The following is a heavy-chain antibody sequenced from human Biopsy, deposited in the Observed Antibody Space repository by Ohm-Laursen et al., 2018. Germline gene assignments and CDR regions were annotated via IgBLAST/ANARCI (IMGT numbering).Heavy chain of an antibody. CDR1: GFTLNKHG. CDR3: AKDRYNYTPIGGFSMDV. V-gene: IGHV3-30*02. J-gene: IGHJ6*02. CDR2: IFYDGSNT. D-gene: IGHD5-18*01. Sequence: GSLRLSCTASGFTLNKHGMQWVRQAPGKGLEWVAFIFYDGSNTYYADSVKGRFTISRDNSRDTLYLQMSSLRAEDTAVYYCAKDRYNYTPIGGFSMDVWGQGTTVTVSS.